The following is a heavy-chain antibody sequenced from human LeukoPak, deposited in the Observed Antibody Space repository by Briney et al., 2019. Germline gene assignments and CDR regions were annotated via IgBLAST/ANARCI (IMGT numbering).Heavy chain of an antibody. CDR1: GYTFTGYY. J-gene: IGHJ4*02. Sequence: ASVKVSCKAFGYTFTGYYMHWVRQAPGQGLEWMGWINPNSGGTNYAQKFQGRVTMTRDTSISTAYMELSRLRSDDTAVYYCAPRGVDYGGKRVFDYWGQGTLVTVSS. CDR3: APRGVDYGGKRVFDY. CDR2: INPNSGGT. V-gene: IGHV1-2*02. D-gene: IGHD4-23*01.